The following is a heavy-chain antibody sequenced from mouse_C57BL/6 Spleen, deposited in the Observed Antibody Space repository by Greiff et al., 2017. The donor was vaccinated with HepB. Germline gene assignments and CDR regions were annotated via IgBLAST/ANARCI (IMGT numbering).Heavy chain of an antibody. CDR3: ARGTGYWYFDV. CDR2: INYDGSST. Sequence: EVKLMESEGGLVQPGSSMKLSCTASGFTFSDYYMAWVRQVPEKGLEWVANINYDGSSTYYLDSLKSRFIISRDNAKNILYLQMSSLKSEDTATYYCARGTGYWYFDVWGTGTTVTVSS. J-gene: IGHJ1*03. D-gene: IGHD4-1*01. CDR1: GFTFSDYY. V-gene: IGHV5-16*01.